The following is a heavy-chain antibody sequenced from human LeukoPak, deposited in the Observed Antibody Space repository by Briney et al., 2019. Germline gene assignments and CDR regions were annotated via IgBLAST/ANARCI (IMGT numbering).Heavy chain of an antibody. D-gene: IGHD6-19*01. CDR2: ISYDGSNK. J-gene: IGHJ5*02. CDR3: AKDWGSSGWYNYFDP. CDR1: GFTFSSYA. Sequence: EPGGSLRLSCAASGFTFSSYAMHWVRQAPGKGLEWVAVISYDGSNKYYADSVKGRFTISRDNSKNTLYLQMDSLRPEDTTVYYCAKDWGSSGWYNYFDPWGQGTLVTVSS. V-gene: IGHV3-30*04.